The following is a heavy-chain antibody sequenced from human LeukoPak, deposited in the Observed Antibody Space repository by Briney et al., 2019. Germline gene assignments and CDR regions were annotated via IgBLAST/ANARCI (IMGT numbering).Heavy chain of an antibody. CDR2: ISGGST. V-gene: IGHV3-38-3*01. Sequence: GGSLSLSCAASGFTVSSNEMGWFGQAPGRGWEGVSSISGGSTYYADSRKGRFTISRDNSKHTLHLQMNSLRSDDTAVYYCARASRAVPQQDWGQGTLVTVSS. D-gene: IGHD1/OR15-1a*01. CDR3: ARASRAVPQQD. CDR1: GFTVSSNE. J-gene: IGHJ4*02.